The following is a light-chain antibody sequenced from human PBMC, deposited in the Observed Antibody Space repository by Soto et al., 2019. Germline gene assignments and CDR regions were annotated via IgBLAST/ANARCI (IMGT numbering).Light chain of an antibody. CDR1: QSVSSY. J-gene: IGKJ1*01. CDR2: DAS. CDR3: QQRSNWPWT. Sequence: EILLTQSTATLSLSPGERATRSCRASQSVSSYLAWYQQKPGQAPRLLIYDASNRATGIPARFSGSGSGTDFTLTISSLEPEDFAVYYCQQRSNWPWTFGQRTKVDIK. V-gene: IGKV3-11*01.